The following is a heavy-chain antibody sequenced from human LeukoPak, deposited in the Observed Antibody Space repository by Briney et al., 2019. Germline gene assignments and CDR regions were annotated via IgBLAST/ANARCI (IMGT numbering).Heavy chain of an antibody. CDR2: IYFRRTT. J-gene: IGHJ4*02. V-gene: IGHV4-59*08. CDR3: ARHSGSQEPPY. Sequence: PGTPCLSCALSGGSTSADEGSCVRDPPEKRLEWIGYIYFRRTTNYTPSLKSRVTMSVDPSKNQFCLKLSSVTAADTAIYYCARHSGSQEPPYWGQGTLVTVSS. CDR1: GGSTSADE. D-gene: IGHD1-26*01.